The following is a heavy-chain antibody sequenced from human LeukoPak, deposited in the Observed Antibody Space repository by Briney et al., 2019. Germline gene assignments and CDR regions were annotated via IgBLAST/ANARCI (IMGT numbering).Heavy chain of an antibody. CDR2: IIPIFGTA. D-gene: IGHD2-2*01. CDR3: ARRAREWVVPAATEEDWFDP. Sequence: ASVKVSCKASGGTFSSYAISWVRQAPGQGLEWMGGIIPIFGTANYAQKFQGRVTITADESTSTAYMELSSLRSEDTAVCYCARRAREWVVPAATEEDWFDPRGQGTLVTVSS. J-gene: IGHJ5*02. CDR1: GGTFSSYA. V-gene: IGHV1-69*13.